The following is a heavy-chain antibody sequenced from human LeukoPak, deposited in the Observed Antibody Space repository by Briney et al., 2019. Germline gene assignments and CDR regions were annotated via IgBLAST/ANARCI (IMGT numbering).Heavy chain of an antibody. Sequence: LGASVKVSCKASGYIFANYGISWVRQAPGQGLEWLGWINSYSGQTNYAQNLQGRVTMTTDTSTSTTYVELRSLTSDDTAVYYCARSPAVAATRVDYWGQGTLGTVSA. D-gene: IGHD6-19*01. V-gene: IGHV1-18*01. J-gene: IGHJ4*02. CDR1: GYIFANYG. CDR2: INSYSGQT. CDR3: ARSPAVAATRVDY.